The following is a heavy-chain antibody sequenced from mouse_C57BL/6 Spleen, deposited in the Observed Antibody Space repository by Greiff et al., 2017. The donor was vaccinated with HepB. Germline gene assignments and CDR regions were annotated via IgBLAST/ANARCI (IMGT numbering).Heavy chain of an antibody. V-gene: IGHV1-64*01. CDR2: IHPNSGST. CDR1: GYTFTSYW. CDR3: ARILGGYEHYFDY. J-gene: IGHJ2*01. D-gene: IGHD2-2*01. Sequence: QVQLQQPGAELVKPGASVKLSCKASGYTFTSYWMHWVKQRPGQGLEWIGMIHPNSGSTNYNEKFKSKATLTVDKSSSTAYMQLSSLTSEDSAVYYCARILGGYEHYFDYWGQGTTLTVSS.